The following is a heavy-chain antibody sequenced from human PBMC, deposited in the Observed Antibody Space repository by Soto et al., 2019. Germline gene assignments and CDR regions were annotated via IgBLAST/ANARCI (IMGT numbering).Heavy chain of an antibody. CDR3: PSLGDSRSGLRPPSYYYGMDF. J-gene: IGHJ6*02. CDR2: IYPGDSDT. D-gene: IGHD6-13*01. CDR1: GYSFTSYW. V-gene: IGHV5-51*01. Sequence: GEALKISCKGSGYSFTSYWIGWVRQMPGKGLEWMGIIYPGDSDTRYSPSFQGQVTISADKSISTAYLQWSSLKASDTAMYYCPSLGDSRSGLRPPSYYYGMDFWGQGTTVTVSS.